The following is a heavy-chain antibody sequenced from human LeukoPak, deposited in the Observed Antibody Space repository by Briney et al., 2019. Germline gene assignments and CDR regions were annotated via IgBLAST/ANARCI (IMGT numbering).Heavy chain of an antibody. CDR1: GVTLSDYN. V-gene: IGHV3-21*06. CDR2: ISSSATYI. Sequence: GGSLRLSCAASGVTLSDYNMNWVRQAPGKGLEWVPSISSSATYIYYADSVKGRFTISRDNAKTSLSLQMNSLRAEDTAVYYRARLLVVPAANYYYSYGMDVWGQGTTVTVSS. J-gene: IGHJ6*02. D-gene: IGHD2-2*01. CDR3: ARLLVVPAANYYYSYGMDV.